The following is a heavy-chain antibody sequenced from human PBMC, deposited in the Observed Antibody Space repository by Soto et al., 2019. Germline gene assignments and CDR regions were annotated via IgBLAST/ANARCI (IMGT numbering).Heavy chain of an antibody. Sequence: EVQLVESGGGLVQPGGSLRLSCSASGFIFSSYWMSWLRQAPGKGLEWVASMNEYGSERYYVDSVKGRFTISRDNAKNSLYLKMNSLRAEDAAVYFCARANGADKEDYWGQGTLVTVSS. J-gene: IGHJ4*02. CDR2: MNEYGSER. CDR1: GFIFSSYW. V-gene: IGHV3-7*04. CDR3: ARANGADKEDY. D-gene: IGHD3-10*01.